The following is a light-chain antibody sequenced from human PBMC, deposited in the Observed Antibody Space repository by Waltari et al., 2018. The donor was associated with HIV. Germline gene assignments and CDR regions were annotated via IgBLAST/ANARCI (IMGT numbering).Light chain of an antibody. Sequence: EIVLTQSPATLSFSPGESATLSCRASQSVGTYLAWYQQKPGQAPRLLIYDASKRATGIPARFSGSGSETDFTLTISSLEPEDFAVYYCQQLRNWLTFGGGTKVEIK. CDR1: QSVGTY. CDR3: QQLRNWLT. V-gene: IGKV3-11*01. J-gene: IGKJ4*01. CDR2: DAS.